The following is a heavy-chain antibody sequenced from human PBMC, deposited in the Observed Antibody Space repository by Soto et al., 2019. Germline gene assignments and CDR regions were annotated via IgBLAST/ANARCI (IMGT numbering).Heavy chain of an antibody. Sequence: GASVKVSCKASGVTFNRQDMRWVRQAAGQGLEGMGWINPNRGGRNYAQKFQGWVTMTRDTSISTAYMELSRLRSDATAVYYCARGEGSYYYDSSGYTPLFYYYYYGMDVWGEGTTVTVSS. D-gene: IGHD3-22*01. CDR1: GVTFNRQD. CDR3: ARGEGSYYYDSSGYTPLFYYYYYGMDV. CDR2: INPNRGGR. V-gene: IGHV1-2*04. J-gene: IGHJ6*04.